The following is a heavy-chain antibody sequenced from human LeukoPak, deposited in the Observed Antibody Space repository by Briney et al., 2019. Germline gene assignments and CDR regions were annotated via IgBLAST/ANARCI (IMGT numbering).Heavy chain of an antibody. J-gene: IGHJ3*02. D-gene: IGHD6-13*01. CDR3: AKRAAAGTPKDAFDI. CDR1: GFAFSSYA. V-gene: IGHV3-23*01. Sequence: GGSLRLSCAASGFAFSSYAMSWVRQAPGNGLEWVSIIGNTGDTTFYADSVKGRFTISRDSSRNTLYLLLNSLRAEDTAVYYCAKRAAAGTPKDAFDIWGQGTMVTVSS. CDR2: IGNTGDTT.